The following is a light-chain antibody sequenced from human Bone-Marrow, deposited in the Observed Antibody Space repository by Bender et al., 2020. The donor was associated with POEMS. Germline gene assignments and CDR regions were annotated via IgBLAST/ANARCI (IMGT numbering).Light chain of an antibody. J-gene: IGLJ1*01. V-gene: IGLV2-23*02. CDR1: SGDVGTYNL. Sequence: QSALTQPASVSGSPGQSITVSCTGPSGDVGTYNLVSWYQQHPGKAPKLLIFEDSKRPSGVSNRFSGSKSGNMASLTISGLQAEDEADYYCCSYVGSSTFYVFGSGTKVTVL. CDR2: EDS. CDR3: CSYVGSSTFYV.